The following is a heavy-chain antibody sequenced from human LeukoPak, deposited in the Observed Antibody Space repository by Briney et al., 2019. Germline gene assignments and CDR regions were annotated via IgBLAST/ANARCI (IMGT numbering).Heavy chain of an antibody. Sequence: SETLSLTCTVSGGSISSSSYYWGWIRQPPGKGLEWIGRIYTSGSTNYNPSLKSRVTMSVDTSKNQFSLKLSSVTAADTAVYYCARGYGSSGWTIFDYWGQGTLVTVSS. J-gene: IGHJ4*02. CDR1: GGSISSSSYY. CDR3: ARGYGSSGWTIFDY. V-gene: IGHV4-39*07. D-gene: IGHD6-19*01. CDR2: IYTSGST.